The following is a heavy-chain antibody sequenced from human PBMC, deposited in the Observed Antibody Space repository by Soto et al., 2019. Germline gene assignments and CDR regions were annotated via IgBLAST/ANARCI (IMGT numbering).Heavy chain of an antibody. CDR2: ISYDGSNK. V-gene: IGHV3-30*18. CDR3: AKDTPNYYGMDV. J-gene: IGHJ6*02. CDR1: GFTFSSYV. Sequence: GGSLRLSCAASGFTFSSYVMHWVRQAPGKGLEWVAVISYDGSNKYYADSVKGRFTISRDNSKNTLYLQMNSLRAEDTAVYYCAKDTPNYYGMDVWGQGTTVTVSS.